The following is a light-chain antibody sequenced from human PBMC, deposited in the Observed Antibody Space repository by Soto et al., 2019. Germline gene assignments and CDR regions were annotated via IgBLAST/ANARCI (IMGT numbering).Light chain of an antibody. CDR3: QQYNNWPGT. CDR2: GAS. CDR1: QSVSTN. Sequence: EIVMTQSPTTLSVSPGERATLSCRASQSVSTNLAWYQQKPGQAPRLLIYGASTRATGIPARFSGSASGTEFTLTTSSLRSEDSAVYYCQQYNNWPGTFGQGTKVEIK. V-gene: IGKV3-15*01. J-gene: IGKJ1*01.